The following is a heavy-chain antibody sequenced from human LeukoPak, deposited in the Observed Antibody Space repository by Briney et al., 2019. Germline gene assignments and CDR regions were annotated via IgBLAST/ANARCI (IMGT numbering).Heavy chain of an antibody. Sequence: AGRSLRLSCAASGFTFDDYAMHWVRQAPRKGLEWVSGISWNSGSIGYADSVEGRFTISRDNAKNSLYLQMNSLRAEDMALYYCAKSRSVAGHGGDALDIWGQGTMVTVSS. J-gene: IGHJ3*02. V-gene: IGHV3-9*03. CDR1: GFTFDDYA. CDR2: ISWNSGSI. D-gene: IGHD6-19*01. CDR3: AKSRSVAGHGGDALDI.